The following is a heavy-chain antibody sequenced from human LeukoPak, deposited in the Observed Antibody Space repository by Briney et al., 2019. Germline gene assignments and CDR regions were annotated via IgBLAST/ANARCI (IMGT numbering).Heavy chain of an antibody. CDR3: ARLLRGKWYYFDY. CDR1: GGSISSSSYY. D-gene: IGHD2-15*01. CDR2: IYYGGST. Sequence: PSETLSLTCTVSGGSISSSSYYWGWIRQPPGKGLEWIGSIYYGGSTYYNPSHKSRVTMSADTPKNQFSLKLSSVTAADTAVYYCARLLRGKWYYFDYWGQGTLVTVSS. J-gene: IGHJ4*02. V-gene: IGHV4-39*01.